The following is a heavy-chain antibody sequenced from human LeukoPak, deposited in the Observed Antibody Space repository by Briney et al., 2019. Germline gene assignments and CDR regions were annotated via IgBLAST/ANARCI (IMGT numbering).Heavy chain of an antibody. D-gene: IGHD3-3*01. J-gene: IGHJ5*02. V-gene: IGHV1-2*02. CDR2: INPNSGGT. Sequence: ASVKVSCKASGYTFTGYYMHRVRQAPGQGLEWMGWINPNSGGTNYAQKFQGRVTMTRDTSISTAYVELSRLRSDDTAVYYCARSHGGITIRNWFDPWGQGTLVTVSS. CDR1: GYTFTGYY. CDR3: ARSHGGITIRNWFDP.